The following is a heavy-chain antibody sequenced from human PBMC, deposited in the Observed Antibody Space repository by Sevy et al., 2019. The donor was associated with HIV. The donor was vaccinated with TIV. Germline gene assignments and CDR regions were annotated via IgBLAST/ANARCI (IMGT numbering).Heavy chain of an antibody. V-gene: IGHV3-30-3*01. Sequence: GGSLRLSCAASGFTFSSYAMHWVRQAPGKGLEWVAVISYDGSKKYYADSVKGRFTISRDNSKNTLYLQMNSLRAEDTAVYYCARDLTRGLMDVWGQGTTVTVSS. J-gene: IGHJ6*02. CDR1: GFTFSSYA. CDR3: ARDLTRGLMDV. D-gene: IGHD3-10*01. CDR2: ISYDGSKK.